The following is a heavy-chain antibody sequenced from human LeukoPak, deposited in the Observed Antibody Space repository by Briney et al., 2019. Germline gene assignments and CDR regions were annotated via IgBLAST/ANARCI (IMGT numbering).Heavy chain of an antibody. J-gene: IGHJ6*03. CDR3: ARVKWYSSFLVDYYYMDV. D-gene: IGHD6-13*01. CDR2: IYTSGST. V-gene: IGHV4-61*02. Sequence: PSETLSLTCTVSGGSISSGSYYWSWIRQPAGKGLEWIGRIYTSGSTNYNPSLKSRVTISVDTSKNQFSLKLSSVTAADTAVYYCARVKWYSSFLVDYYYMDVWGKGTTVTISS. CDR1: GGSISSGSYY.